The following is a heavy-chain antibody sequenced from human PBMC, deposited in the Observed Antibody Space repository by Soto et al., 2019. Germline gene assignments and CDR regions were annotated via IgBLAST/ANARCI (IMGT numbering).Heavy chain of an antibody. V-gene: IGHV1-69*01. J-gene: IGHJ6*02. CDR1: GGTFSIYG. Sequence: QVQLVQSGAEVKKTGSSVKVSCKASGGTFSIYGFSWVRQAPGQGPEWIGGIIPILTTSNYAQKFQGRVTIGAEESTTTVYMELSSLKFEDTAVYYCATSVGIAPTGEDGMDVWGQGTSVTVSS. CDR3: ATSVGIAPTGEDGMDV. D-gene: IGHD2-8*02. CDR2: IIPILTTS.